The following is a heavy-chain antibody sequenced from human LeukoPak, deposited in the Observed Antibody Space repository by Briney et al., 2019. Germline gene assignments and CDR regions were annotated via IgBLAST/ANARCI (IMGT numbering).Heavy chain of an antibody. J-gene: IGHJ5*02. V-gene: IGHV4-34*01. Sequence: SETLSLTCAVYGGSFSGYYWSWIRQPPGKGLEWIGEINHSGSTNYNPSLKSRVTISEDTSKNQFSLKLSSVTAADTAVYYCASAAGRFRGYSGYHRWGQGTLVTVSS. CDR1: GGSFSGYY. CDR2: INHSGST. CDR3: ASAAGRFRGYSGYHR. D-gene: IGHD5-12*01.